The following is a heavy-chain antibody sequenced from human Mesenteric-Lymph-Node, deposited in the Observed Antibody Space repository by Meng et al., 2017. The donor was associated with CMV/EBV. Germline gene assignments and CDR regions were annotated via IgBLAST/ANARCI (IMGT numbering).Heavy chain of an antibody. Sequence: GSLRLSCTVSGDSISRSSYYWGWIRQPPGKGLEWIGSIYYSGKTYYNASLQSRVTISVDTSKNQFSLRLNSVTAADTAVYYCVRDPYYDMTPDYWGQGTLVTVSS. CDR3: VRDPYYDMTPDY. J-gene: IGHJ4*02. D-gene: IGHD3-9*01. CDR2: IYYSGKT. V-gene: IGHV4-39*07. CDR1: GDSISRSSYY.